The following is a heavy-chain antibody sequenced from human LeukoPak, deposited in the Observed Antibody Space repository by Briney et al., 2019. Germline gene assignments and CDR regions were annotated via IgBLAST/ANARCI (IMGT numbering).Heavy chain of an antibody. CDR2: ITWNRDNI. J-gene: IGHJ4*02. CDR3: ARTMRIAVAEYFFDY. Sequence: GGSLRLSFAASGFTFDDYAMHWVRQAPGKGLEWVSGITWNRDNIGYGDSVKGRFTISRDNPKNTLYLQMNSLRAEDTAVYYCARTMRIAVAEYFFDYWGQGILVTVSS. CDR1: GFTFDDYA. V-gene: IGHV3-9*01. D-gene: IGHD6-13*01.